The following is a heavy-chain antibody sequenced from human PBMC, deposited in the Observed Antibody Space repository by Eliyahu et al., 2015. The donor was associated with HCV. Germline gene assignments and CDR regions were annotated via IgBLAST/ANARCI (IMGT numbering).Heavy chain of an antibody. CDR2: IIPIXGTA. CDR3: ARGSSRTAGYDSSGYYDY. Sequence: QVQLVQSGAEVKKPGSSVKVSCKASXGTFSXYAISWVRQAPGQGLEWXGGIIPIXGTANYAQKFQGRVTITADKSTSTAYMELSSLRSEDTAVYYCARGSSRTAGYDSSGYYDYWGQGTLVTVSS. J-gene: IGHJ4*02. CDR1: XGTFSXYA. D-gene: IGHD3-22*01. V-gene: IGHV1-69*06.